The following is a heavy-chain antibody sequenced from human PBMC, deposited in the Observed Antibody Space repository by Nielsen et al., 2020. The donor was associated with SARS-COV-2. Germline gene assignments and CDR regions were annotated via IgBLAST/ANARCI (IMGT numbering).Heavy chain of an antibody. CDR1: GFTFSNSA. CDR3: ARDKLIAAPVYCFDP. D-gene: IGHD6-13*01. Sequence: GGSLRLSCTASGFTFSNSAMSWVRQTSGKGLEWVSSISESGDRTDYADSVKGRFTISRDNSKNTLYLQMNSLRTDDTAVYYCARDKLIAAPVYCFDPWGQGTLVTVSS. CDR2: ISESGDRT. J-gene: IGHJ5*02. V-gene: IGHV3-23*01.